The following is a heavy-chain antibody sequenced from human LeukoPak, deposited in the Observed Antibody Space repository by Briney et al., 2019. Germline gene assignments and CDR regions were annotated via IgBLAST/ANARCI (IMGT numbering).Heavy chain of an antibody. J-gene: IGHJ4*02. V-gene: IGHV1-24*01. CDR1: GYTLTELS. D-gene: IGHD3-10*01. CDR2: FDPEDGET. CDR3: ATVGNYYGSGSYGRVFDY. Sequence: ASVKVSCKVSGYTLTELSMHWVRQAPGKGLEWMGGFDPEDGETIYAQKFQGRVTMTEDTSTDTASMELSSLRSEDTAVYYCATVGNYYGSGSYGRVFDYWGQGTLVTVSS.